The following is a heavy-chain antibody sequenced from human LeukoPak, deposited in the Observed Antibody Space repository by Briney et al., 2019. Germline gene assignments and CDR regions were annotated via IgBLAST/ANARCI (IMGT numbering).Heavy chain of an antibody. Sequence: GGALMLSCAASGFTFSNYAMSWVREAPERGLEWVSPISSRGDSTHDADSVKGRFTISRDNSKNSLYLQMNNVRVEDTAVYYCAKGPRPDITVAHTVENWGQGTLVTVSS. V-gene: IGHV3-23*01. CDR3: AKGPRPDITVAHTVEN. CDR1: GFTFSNYA. CDR2: ISSRGDST. J-gene: IGHJ4*02. D-gene: IGHD6-19*01.